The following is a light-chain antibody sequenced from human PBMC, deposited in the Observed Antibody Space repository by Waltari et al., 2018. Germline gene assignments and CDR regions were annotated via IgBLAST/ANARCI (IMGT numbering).Light chain of an antibody. J-gene: IGKJ1*01. CDR1: QRVGRS. V-gene: IGKV3-20*01. CDR3: QHYVRLPAT. Sequence: EIVLTQSPGPLSLSPGERATLACRASQRVGRSLAWYQQKPGQAPRLLIYDASRRATGIPDRFSGSGSGTDFSLTISTLEPEDFAVYYCQHYVRLPATFGQGTKVEI. CDR2: DAS.